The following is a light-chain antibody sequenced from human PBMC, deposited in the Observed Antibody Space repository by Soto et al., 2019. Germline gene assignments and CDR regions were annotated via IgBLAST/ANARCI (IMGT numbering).Light chain of an antibody. Sequence: DIQMTQSPSSVSASVGDRVTITCRASRDISTWLAWYQQKPGKAPKLLIYGASNLQSGVPSRFSGRGSGTDFTLTISSLQPEDFGTYYCQQANSFPFIFAQGTKVEIK. CDR1: RDISTW. V-gene: IGKV1D-12*01. CDR3: QQANSFPFI. CDR2: GAS. J-gene: IGKJ2*01.